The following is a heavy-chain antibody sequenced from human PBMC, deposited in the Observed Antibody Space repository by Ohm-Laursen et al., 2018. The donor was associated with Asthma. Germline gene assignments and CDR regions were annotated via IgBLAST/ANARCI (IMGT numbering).Heavy chain of an antibody. CDR2: ISYDGSNK. V-gene: IGHV3-30*18. CDR1: GFTFSSYG. Sequence: SLRLSCTASGFTFSSYGMHWVRQAPGKGLEWVAVISYDGSNKYYADSVKGRFTISRDNSKNTLYLQMNSLRAEDTAVYYCAKDFRPYYYYGVDVWGQGTTVTVSS. CDR3: AKDFRPYYYYGVDV. J-gene: IGHJ6*02.